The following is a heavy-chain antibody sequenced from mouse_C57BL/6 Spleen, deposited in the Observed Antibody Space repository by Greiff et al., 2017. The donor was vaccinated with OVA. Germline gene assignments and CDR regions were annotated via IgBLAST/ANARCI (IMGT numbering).Heavy chain of an antibody. CDR2: ISSGGSYT. D-gene: IGHD2-4*01. CDR1: GFTFSSYG. V-gene: IGHV5-6*02. Sequence: DVKLVESGGDLVKPGGSLKLSCAASGFTFSSYGMSWVRQTPDKRLEWVATISSGGSYTYYPDSVKGRFTISRDNAKNTLYLQMSSLKSEDTAMYYCARDYDYDERAFAYWGQGTLVTVSA. CDR3: ARDYDYDERAFAY. J-gene: IGHJ3*01.